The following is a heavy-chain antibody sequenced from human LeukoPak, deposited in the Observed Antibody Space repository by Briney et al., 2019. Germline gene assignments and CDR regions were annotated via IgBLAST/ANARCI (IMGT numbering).Heavy chain of an antibody. V-gene: IGHV4-59*08. J-gene: IGHJ5*02. D-gene: IGHD3-16*01. CDR1: GGSISSSY. Sequence: PSETLSLTCTVSGGSISSSYWGWIRQPPGQGLEGIGYIYYSGSTNYNPSLKSRVTISVDTSKNQFSLKLTSVTAADTAVYYCARRSQENGMITANNWFDPWGQGTLVTVSS. CDR3: ARRSQENGMITANNWFDP. CDR2: IYYSGST.